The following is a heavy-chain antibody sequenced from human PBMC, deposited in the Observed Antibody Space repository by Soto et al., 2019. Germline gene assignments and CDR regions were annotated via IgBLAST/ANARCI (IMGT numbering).Heavy chain of an antibody. V-gene: IGHV3-23*01. D-gene: IGHD2-15*01. CDR1: GFTVRTNG. Sequence: EVQLLESGGGLVQAVGSLRLSCAATGFTVRTNGMSWVRQAPGTGLEWVASFSSGSSDTHYADSLKGRFAISRDNSKNTLYLQMNSLRVEDTALYYCAGHGGYSYLGQGTLVTVSS. J-gene: IGHJ4*02. CDR2: FSSGSSDT. CDR3: AGHGGYSY.